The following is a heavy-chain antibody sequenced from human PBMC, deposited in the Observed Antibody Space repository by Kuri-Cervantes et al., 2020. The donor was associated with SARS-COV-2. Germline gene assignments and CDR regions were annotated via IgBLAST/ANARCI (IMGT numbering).Heavy chain of an antibody. CDR2: IYHSGST. CDR1: GGSISSGGYY. V-gene: IGHV4-30-2*01. Sequence: SCTVSGGSISSGGYYWSWIRQPPGKGLEWIGYIYHSGSTYYNPSLKSRVTISVDRSKNQFSLKLSSVTAADTAVYYCGRAHRGFDYWGQGTPVTVSS. J-gene: IGHJ4*02. CDR3: GRAHRGFDY.